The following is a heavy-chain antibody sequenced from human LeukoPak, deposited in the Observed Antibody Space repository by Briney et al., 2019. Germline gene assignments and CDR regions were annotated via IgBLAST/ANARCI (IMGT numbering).Heavy chain of an antibody. Sequence: GGSLRLSCAASGFTVTSNYMTWVRQAPGQGLAWVSIIYSGGYTDYADSVKGRFTISRDNSKNTLYLQMHTLRAEDTAVYYCARRLEYSGSKGVFDYWGQGTLVTVSS. CDR2: IYSGGYT. CDR3: ARRLEYSGSKGVFDY. V-gene: IGHV3-66*01. D-gene: IGHD1-26*01. J-gene: IGHJ4*02. CDR1: GFTVTSNY.